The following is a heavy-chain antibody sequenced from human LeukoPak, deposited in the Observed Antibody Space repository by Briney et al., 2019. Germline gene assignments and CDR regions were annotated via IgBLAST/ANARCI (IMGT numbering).Heavy chain of an antibody. CDR1: GFTFSNYA. D-gene: IGHD2-2*01. J-gene: IGHJ4*02. CDR3: AREPATAGGVDY. V-gene: IGHV3-7*01. Sequence: GGSLRLSCAASGFTFSNYAMTWVRQAPGKGLEWVANIKQDGSEKYYVDSVKGRFTISRDNAKNSLYLQMNTLRPEDTAVYYCAREPATAGGVDYWGQGTLATVSS. CDR2: IKQDGSEK.